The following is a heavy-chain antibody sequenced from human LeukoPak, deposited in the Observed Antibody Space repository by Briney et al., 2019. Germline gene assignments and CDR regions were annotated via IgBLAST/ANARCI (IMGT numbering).Heavy chain of an antibody. D-gene: IGHD3-10*01. J-gene: IGHJ4*02. V-gene: IGHV4-39*02. Sequence: AETLSLTCTVSGGSISSSSYYWGWIRQPPGKGLEWIGSIYYSGSTYYNPSLKSRVTISVDTSKNQFSLKLSYVTAADTAVYYCARERVGREYYFDYWGQGTLVTVSS. CDR1: GGSISSSSYY. CDR2: IYYSGST. CDR3: ARERVGREYYFDY.